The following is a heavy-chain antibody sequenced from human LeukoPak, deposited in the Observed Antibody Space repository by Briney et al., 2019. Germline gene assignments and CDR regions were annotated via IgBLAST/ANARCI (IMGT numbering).Heavy chain of an antibody. Sequence: PSETLSLTCTVSGGSISSYYWSWIRQPAGKGLEWIGRIYNSGSTTYNPSLKSRVTISVDTSKNQFSLKLSSVTAADTAVYYCARENQAVAGQFDYWGQGTLVTVSS. CDR2: IYNSGST. D-gene: IGHD6-19*01. CDR3: ARENQAVAGQFDY. V-gene: IGHV4-4*07. CDR1: GGSISSYY. J-gene: IGHJ4*02.